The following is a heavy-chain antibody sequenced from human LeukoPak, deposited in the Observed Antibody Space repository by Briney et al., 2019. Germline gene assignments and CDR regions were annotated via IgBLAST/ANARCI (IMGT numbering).Heavy chain of an antibody. V-gene: IGHV3-21*01. CDR2: ISRSSNYI. D-gene: IGHD1-26*01. Sequence: GGSLSLPCAVSGLTFNIYSMIWASQPPGRGLEWVSAISRSSNYIYNADSVKNRFTISRDNAKNSLYLQMNSLRAEDTAVYYCARDRGTFGSYPHDYWGQGTLVTVSS. J-gene: IGHJ4*02. CDR3: ARDRGTFGSYPHDY. CDR1: GLTFNIYS.